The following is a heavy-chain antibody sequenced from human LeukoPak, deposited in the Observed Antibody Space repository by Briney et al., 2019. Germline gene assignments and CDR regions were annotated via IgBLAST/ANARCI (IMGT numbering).Heavy chain of an antibody. D-gene: IGHD6-6*01. V-gene: IGHV4-59*01. CDR2: IYYSGST. Sequence: PSETLSLTCTVSGGSISSYYWSWIRQPPGKGLEWIGYIYYSGSTNYNPSLKSRVTISVDTSKNQFSLKLSSVTAADTAVYYCARGYSSSSWDYYYYMDVWGKGTTVTVSS. CDR1: GGSISSYY. J-gene: IGHJ6*03. CDR3: ARGYSSSSWDYYYYMDV.